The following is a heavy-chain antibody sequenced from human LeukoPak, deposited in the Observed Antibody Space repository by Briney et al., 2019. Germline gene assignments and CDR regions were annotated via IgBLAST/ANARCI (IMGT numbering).Heavy chain of an antibody. V-gene: IGHV4-39*07. J-gene: IGHJ4*02. D-gene: IGHD2-8*01. CDR1: GGSISSSSYY. Sequence: SETLSLTCTVSGGSISSSSYYWGWIRQPPGKGLERIGGVYYSAITYYNPSLKSRGSIPVSTSKKQLSLKLSSVTAADTAVYYCARVLVYCTNGVCLDYFDYWGQGTLVTVSS. CDR2: VYYSAIT. CDR3: ARVLVYCTNGVCLDYFDY.